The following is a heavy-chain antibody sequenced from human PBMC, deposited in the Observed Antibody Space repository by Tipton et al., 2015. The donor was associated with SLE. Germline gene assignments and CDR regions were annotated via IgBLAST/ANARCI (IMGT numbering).Heavy chain of an antibody. CDR2: INHSGST. CDR1: GGSFSGYY. V-gene: IGHV4-34*01. CDR3: ARQGYSGSYTGFDS. D-gene: IGHD1-26*01. Sequence: LRLSCAVYGGSFSGYYWSWIRQPPGKGLEWIGEINHSGSTHYNPSLKSRVTISVDTSKNQFSLKLSSVTAADTAVYYCARQGYSGSYTGFDSWGQGTLVTVPS. J-gene: IGHJ4*02.